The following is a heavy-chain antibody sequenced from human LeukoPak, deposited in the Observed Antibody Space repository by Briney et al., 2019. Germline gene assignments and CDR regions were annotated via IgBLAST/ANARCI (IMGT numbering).Heavy chain of an antibody. CDR2: ISGSGGST. V-gene: IGHV3-23*01. D-gene: IGHD5-12*01. Sequence: GGSLRLSCAAAGFTFSSYAMSWVRQAPGKGLEWVSAISGSGGSTYYADSVKGQFSISRDNSKNTLYLQMNSLRAEDTAVYYCAKSLEALSIVATIPVDYWGQGTLVTVSS. CDR1: GFTFSSYA. CDR3: AKSLEALSIVATIPVDY. J-gene: IGHJ4*02.